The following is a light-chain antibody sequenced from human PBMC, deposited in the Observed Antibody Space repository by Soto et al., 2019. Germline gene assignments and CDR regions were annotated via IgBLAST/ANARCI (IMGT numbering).Light chain of an antibody. CDR2: DAS. J-gene: IGKJ5*01. Sequence: EIVLTQSPGTLSLSPGERATLSCRASQSVSSYLLWYQQKPGQAPRLLIYDASNRASGTPARFSGSGSETDFTLTTSSLEPEDFAVYYCQHRMNWPLTFGQGTRLEIK. V-gene: IGKV3-11*01. CDR3: QHRMNWPLT. CDR1: QSVSSY.